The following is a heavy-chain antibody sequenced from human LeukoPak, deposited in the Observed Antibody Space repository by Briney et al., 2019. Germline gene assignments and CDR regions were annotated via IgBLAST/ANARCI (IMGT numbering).Heavy chain of an antibody. D-gene: IGHD3-3*01. CDR1: GFTFSSYW. CDR2: IKQDGSEK. Sequence: GGSLRLSCAVSGFTFSSYWMSWVRQAPGKGLEWVANIKQDGSEKYYVDSVKGRFTISRDNAKNSLYLQMNSLRAEDTAVYYCARERERFLNLWGQGTLVTVSS. J-gene: IGHJ4*02. CDR3: ARERERFLNL. V-gene: IGHV3-7*01.